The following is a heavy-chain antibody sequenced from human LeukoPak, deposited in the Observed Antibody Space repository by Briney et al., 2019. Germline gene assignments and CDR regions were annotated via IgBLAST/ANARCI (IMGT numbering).Heavy chain of an antibody. D-gene: IGHD3-22*01. CDR2: ISSSSSYI. V-gene: IGHV3-21*01. CDR3: ARHYYDSSGYYYFDY. J-gene: IGHJ4*02. CDR1: GFTFSDFT. Sequence: GESLRLSCAASGFTFSDFTMNWVRQAPGKGLEWVSSISSSSSYIYYADSVKGRFTISRDNAKNSLYLQMNSLRAEDTAVYYCARHYYDSSGYYYFDYWGQGTLVTVSS.